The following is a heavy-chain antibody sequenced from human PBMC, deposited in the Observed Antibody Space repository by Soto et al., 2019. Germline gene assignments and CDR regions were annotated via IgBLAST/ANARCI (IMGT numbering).Heavy chain of an antibody. CDR3: ARDWVLYCSSSSCYSGGNYYYGMDV. CDR2: IIPIFGTA. CDR1: GGTFSSYA. Sequence: SVKVSCKASGGTFSSYAISWVRQAPGQGREWMRGIIPIFGTANYAQKFQDRVTITADESTRTAYMEPSSLRSEDTAVYYCARDWVLYCSSSSCYSGGNYYYGMDVWGQGTTVTVSS. J-gene: IGHJ6*02. V-gene: IGHV1-69*13. D-gene: IGHD2-2*02.